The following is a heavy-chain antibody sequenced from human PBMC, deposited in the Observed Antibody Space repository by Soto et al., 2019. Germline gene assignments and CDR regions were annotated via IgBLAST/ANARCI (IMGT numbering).Heavy chain of an antibody. CDR2: IYHSGST. J-gene: IGHJ6*02. Sequence: QVQLQESGPGLVKPSGTLSLTCAVSGGSISSSNWWSWVRQPPGKGLEWIGEIYHSGSTNYNPSLKRRVTISVDKSKNQFSLKLSSVAAADTAVYYCARGRCSSTSCYYYYYGMDVWGQGTTVTVSS. V-gene: IGHV4-4*02. CDR1: GGSISSSNW. CDR3: ARGRCSSTSCYYYYYGMDV. D-gene: IGHD2-2*01.